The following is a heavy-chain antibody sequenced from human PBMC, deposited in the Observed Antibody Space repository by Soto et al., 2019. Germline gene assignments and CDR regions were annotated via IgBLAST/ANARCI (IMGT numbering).Heavy chain of an antibody. V-gene: IGHV3-30*18. CDR3: AKVMTEYSGVAIDH. CDR1: GFTFSNFG. J-gene: IGHJ4*02. D-gene: IGHD6-19*01. CDR2: VSYDEDNK. Sequence: QVHLLESGGGVVQPGRSLRLSCVGSGFTFSNFGIHWVRQAPGKGLEWLAVVSYDEDNKFYADSVRGRFTISRDNSKDTVYLQINSLRRDDTAMYFCAKVMTEYSGVAIDHWGQGTLVTVSS.